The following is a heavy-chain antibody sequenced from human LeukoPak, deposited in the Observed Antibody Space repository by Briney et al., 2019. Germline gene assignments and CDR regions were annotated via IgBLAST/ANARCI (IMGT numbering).Heavy chain of an antibody. CDR3: ARGPGIAVAGDDAFDI. V-gene: IGHV1-8*02. CDR2: MNPNSGNT. J-gene: IGHJ3*02. D-gene: IGHD6-19*01. Sequence: ASVKVSCKASGGTFSSHAISWVRQATGQGLEWMGWMNPNSGNTGYAQKFQGRVTMTRNTSISTAYMELSSLRSEDTAVYYCARGPGIAVAGDDAFDIWGQGTMVTVSS. CDR1: GGTFSSHA.